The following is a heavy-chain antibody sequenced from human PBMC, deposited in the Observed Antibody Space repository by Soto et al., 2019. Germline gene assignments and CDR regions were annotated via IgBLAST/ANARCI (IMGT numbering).Heavy chain of an antibody. CDR3: ARSSNWVYYYMDV. CDR1: GGSISSYY. CDR2: IYYSGST. Sequence: SETLSLTCTVSGGSISSYYWSWIRQPPGKGLEWIGYIYYSGSTNYNPSLKSRVTISVDTSKNQFSLKLSSVTAADTAVYYCARSSNWVYYYMDVWGKGTTVTVSS. D-gene: IGHD7-27*01. V-gene: IGHV4-59*08. J-gene: IGHJ6*03.